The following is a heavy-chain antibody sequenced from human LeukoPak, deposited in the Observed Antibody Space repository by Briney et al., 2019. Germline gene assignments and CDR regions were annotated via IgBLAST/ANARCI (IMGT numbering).Heavy chain of an antibody. CDR1: GFTFSSYA. CDR2: ISGSDGNT. V-gene: IGHV3-23*01. D-gene: IGHD5-18*01. CDR3: ARARSSYGYGDAFDI. J-gene: IGHJ3*02. Sequence: GGSLRLSCAASGFTFSSYAMSWVRQAPGKGLEWVSGISGSDGNTYYADSVKGRFTISRDNSKNTLYLQMNSLRAEDTAVYYCARARSSYGYGDAFDIWGQGTMVTVSS.